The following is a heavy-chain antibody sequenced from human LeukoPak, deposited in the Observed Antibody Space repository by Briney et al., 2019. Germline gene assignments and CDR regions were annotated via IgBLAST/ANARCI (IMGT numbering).Heavy chain of an antibody. CDR1: GFTFSTYA. D-gene: IGHD6-6*01. J-gene: IGHJ6*02. CDR2: ISGSGSST. CDR3: AKTPGKVSEMDV. V-gene: IGHV3-23*01. Sequence: GGSLRLSCAASGFTFSTYAMNWVRQAPRKGLDWVSGISGSGSSTYYADSVKGRFTISRDNSKNTLYLQMNSLRAEDTAVYYCAKTPGKVSEMDVWGQGTTVTVSS.